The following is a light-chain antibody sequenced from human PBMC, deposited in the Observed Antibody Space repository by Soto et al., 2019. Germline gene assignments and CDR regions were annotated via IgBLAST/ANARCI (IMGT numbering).Light chain of an antibody. V-gene: IGLV2-23*02. CDR1: SSDVGSYNL. CDR2: EVT. CDR3: CSYARSRPLYV. J-gene: IGLJ1*01. Sequence: QSVLTQPASVSGSPGQSITIFCTGTSSDVGSYNLVAWYQQHPGKAPKLMIYEVTKRPSGVSNRFSGSKSGNTASLTISGLQAEDEADYYCCSYARSRPLYVFGTGTKVTVL.